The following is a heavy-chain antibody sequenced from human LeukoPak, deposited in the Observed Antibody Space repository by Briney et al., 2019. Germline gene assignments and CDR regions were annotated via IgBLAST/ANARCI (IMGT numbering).Heavy chain of an antibody. CDR1: GFTFSSYS. CDR2: ISSSSTI. V-gene: IGHV3-48*01. J-gene: IGHJ3*02. D-gene: IGHD6-13*01. CDR3: AREYSSNWYPNAFDI. Sequence: PGGSLRLSCAASGFTFSSYSMNWVRQAPGKGLEWVSYISSSSTIYYADSVKGRFTISRDNAKNSLYLQMNSLRAEDTAVYYCAREYSSNWYPNAFDIWGQGTMVTVSS.